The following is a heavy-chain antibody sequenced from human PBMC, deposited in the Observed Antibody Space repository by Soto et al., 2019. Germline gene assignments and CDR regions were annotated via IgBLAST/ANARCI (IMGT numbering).Heavy chain of an antibody. CDR2: MSFDGNSK. J-gene: IGHJ4*02. CDR3: ARGRSVIDHDDFEY. V-gene: IGHV3-30-3*01. D-gene: IGHD2-21*01. Sequence: QVQLVESGGGVVQPGRSLRLSCAASGFTFSSYSMHWVRQAPGKGLEWVAAMSFDGNSKYFADSVKGRFTISRDNSKNTLSLQMNSLGADDSAVYYCARGRSVIDHDDFEYWGQGTLVIVSS. CDR1: GFTFSSYS.